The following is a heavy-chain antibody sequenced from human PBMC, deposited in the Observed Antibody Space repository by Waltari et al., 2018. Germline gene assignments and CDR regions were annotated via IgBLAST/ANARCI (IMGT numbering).Heavy chain of an antibody. V-gene: IGHV3-15*07. CDR3: ATDWYNVAGKY. CDR1: GFTFSSVW. Sequence: EVQLVESGGGLVKPGGSLRLSCAASGFTFSSVWMNWVCQAPGKGLEWVGRIRSKGDGGTPDYAAPVKGRFTISRDDSKNTVYLQMNSLETEDTAVYYCATDWYNVAGKYWGQGTLVTVSS. J-gene: IGHJ4*02. D-gene: IGHD6-19*01. CDR2: IRSKGDGGTP.